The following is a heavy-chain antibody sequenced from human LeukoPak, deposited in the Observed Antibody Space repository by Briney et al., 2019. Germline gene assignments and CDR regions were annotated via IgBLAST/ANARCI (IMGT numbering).Heavy chain of an antibody. CDR2: IWYDGSNK. V-gene: IGHV3-33*01. J-gene: IGHJ3*02. Sequence: GGSLPLSCALSGFTFSDYVLQWVRQAPGQGLEWVAVIWYDGSNKYYADSVKGRFTISRDNSKNTLYLQMNSLRAEDTAVYYCASYCGGSTPAVCSYIGGRGTMVTVSS. CDR3: ASYCGGSTPAVCSYI. CDR1: GFTFSDYV. D-gene: IGHD2-21*01.